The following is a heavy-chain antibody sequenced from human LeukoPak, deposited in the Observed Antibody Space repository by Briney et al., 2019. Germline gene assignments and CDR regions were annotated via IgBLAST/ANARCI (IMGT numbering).Heavy chain of an antibody. J-gene: IGHJ3*02. CDR3: ARTGYGIRPFDI. CDR1: GGSFSGYY. CDR2: INHSGST. D-gene: IGHD5-18*01. V-gene: IGHV4-34*01. Sequence: SETLSLTCAVYGGSFSGYYWSWIRQPPGKGLEWIGEINHSGSTNYNPSLKSRVTISVDTSKNQFSLRLSSVTAADTAVYYCARTGYGIRPFDIWGQGTMVTASS.